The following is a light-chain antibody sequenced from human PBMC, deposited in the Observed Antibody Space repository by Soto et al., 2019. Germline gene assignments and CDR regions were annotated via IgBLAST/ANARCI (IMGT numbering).Light chain of an antibody. V-gene: IGLV2-8*01. Sequence: QSALAQPPSASGSPGQSVTISCTGTTSDVGGYKYVSWHQQHPGKGPKLIIYEVNKRPSGVPDRFPGSKSGNTASLTVSGLQAEDEADYYCSSYAGRNTFVFGTGTKVTVL. CDR3: SSYAGRNTFV. CDR1: TSDVGGYKY. J-gene: IGLJ1*01. CDR2: EVN.